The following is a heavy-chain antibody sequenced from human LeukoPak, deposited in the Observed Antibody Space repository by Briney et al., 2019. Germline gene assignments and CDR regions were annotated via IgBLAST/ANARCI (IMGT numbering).Heavy chain of an antibody. CDR1: GGSFSGYC. CDR2: INHSGST. Sequence: SETLSLTCAVYGGSFSGYCWSWIRQPPGKGLEWIGEINHSGSTNYNPSLKSRVTISVGTSKNQFSLKLSSVTAADTAVYYCARVGVVVVVAAFDAFDIWGQGTMVTVSS. D-gene: IGHD2-15*01. CDR3: ARVGVVVVVAAFDAFDI. J-gene: IGHJ3*02. V-gene: IGHV4-34*01.